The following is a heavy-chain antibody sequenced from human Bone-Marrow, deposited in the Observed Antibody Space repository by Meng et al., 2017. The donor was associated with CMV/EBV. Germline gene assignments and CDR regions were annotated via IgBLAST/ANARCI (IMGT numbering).Heavy chain of an antibody. J-gene: IGHJ6*02. CDR1: GGSFSGYY. D-gene: IGHD2-2*01. Sequence: SETLSLTCAVYGGSFSGYYWSWIRQPPGKGLEWIGEINHSGSTNYNPSLKSRVTISVDTSKNQFSLKVSSVTAADTAVYYCARAAAYQVPPYYYGMDVWGQGTTVTVSS. CDR2: INHSGST. CDR3: ARAAAYQVPPYYYGMDV. V-gene: IGHV4-34*01.